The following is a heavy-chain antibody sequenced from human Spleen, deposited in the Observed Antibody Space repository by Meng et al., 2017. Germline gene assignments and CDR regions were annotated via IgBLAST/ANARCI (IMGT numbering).Heavy chain of an antibody. J-gene: IGHJ4*02. Sequence: GESLKISCAASGFTFSNAWMSWVRQAPGKGLEWVSAISGSGGSTYYADSVKGRFTISRNNSKNTLYLQMNSLRAEDTAVYYCAKDYYGSGSYYNGGYWGQGTLVTVSS. D-gene: IGHD3-10*01. V-gene: IGHV3-23*01. CDR2: ISGSGGST. CDR1: GFTFSNAW. CDR3: AKDYYGSGSYYNGGY.